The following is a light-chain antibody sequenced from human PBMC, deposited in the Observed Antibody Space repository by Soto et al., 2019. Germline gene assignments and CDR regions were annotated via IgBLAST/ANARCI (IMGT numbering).Light chain of an antibody. CDR2: DAS. CDR1: QGISSA. Sequence: DIQMTQSPSTLSASVGDTVTITCRASQGISSALAWYQQKPGKAPKLLIYDASSLESGVPSRFSGSGSGTEFTLTISSLQPDDFATYYCQQYNSYSRTFGQGTKVDIK. CDR3: QQYNSYSRT. J-gene: IGKJ1*01. V-gene: IGKV1-5*01.